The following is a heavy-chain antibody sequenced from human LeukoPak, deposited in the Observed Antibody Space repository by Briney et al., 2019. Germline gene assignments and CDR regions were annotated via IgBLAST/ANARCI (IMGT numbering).Heavy chain of an antibody. CDR2: IYYSGST. Sequence: PSETLSLTCTVSGGSLSGNSYYWGWIRQPPGKGLEWIGSIYYSGSTFYNPSLKSRVTISVDTSKNQFSLKLSSVTAADTAVYYCARSRSSGYFDYWGQGTLVSVSS. CDR3: ARSRSSGYFDY. V-gene: IGHV4-39*07. D-gene: IGHD3-22*01. J-gene: IGHJ4*02. CDR1: GGSLSGNSYY.